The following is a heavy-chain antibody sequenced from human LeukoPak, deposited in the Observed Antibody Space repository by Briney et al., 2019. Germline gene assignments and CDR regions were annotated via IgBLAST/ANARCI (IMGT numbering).Heavy chain of an antibody. V-gene: IGHV3-7*01. CDR3: AKGRVDYYDSSDAFDI. J-gene: IGHJ3*02. Sequence: PGGSLRLSCAASGFTFSSYWMSWVRQAPGKGLEWVANIKQDGSEKNYVDSVKGRFTISRDNSKNTMYMQMDSLRTEDTAVYYCAKGRVDYYDSSDAFDIWGQGTMVTVSS. CDR1: GFTFSSYW. CDR2: IKQDGSEK. D-gene: IGHD3-22*01.